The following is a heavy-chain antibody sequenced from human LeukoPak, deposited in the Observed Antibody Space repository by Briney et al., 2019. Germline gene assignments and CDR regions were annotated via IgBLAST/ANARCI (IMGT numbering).Heavy chain of an antibody. CDR2: MNPNSGNT. J-gene: IGHJ5*01. CDR1: GYTFTSYD. Sequence: ASVKVSCKASGYTFTSYDINWVRQATGQGLEWMGWMNPNSGNTGYAQKFQGRVTMTRNTSISTAYMELSSLRSEDTAVYYCARGYPKLRITMVRGVYPFDSWGQGTLVTVSS. D-gene: IGHD3-10*01. CDR3: ARGYPKLRITMVRGVYPFDS. V-gene: IGHV1-8*01.